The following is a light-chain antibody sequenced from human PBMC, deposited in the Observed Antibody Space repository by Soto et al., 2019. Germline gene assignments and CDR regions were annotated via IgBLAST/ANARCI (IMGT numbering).Light chain of an antibody. V-gene: IGKV3-20*01. Sequence: IVVTQSPGTLSWSRGGMASLRCRASQSVGNNHLAWYQQKPGQAPRLLIYGSSSRATGIPDRFSGSGSGTDFTLTISRLEPEDFAVYYCQQYGSSPITFGQGTRLEI. J-gene: IGKJ5*01. CDR1: QSVGNNH. CDR2: GSS. CDR3: QQYGSSPIT.